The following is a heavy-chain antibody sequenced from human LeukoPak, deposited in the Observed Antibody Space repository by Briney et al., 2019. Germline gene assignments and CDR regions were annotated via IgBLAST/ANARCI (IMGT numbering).Heavy chain of an antibody. V-gene: IGHV3-30*18. CDR3: AKGVAGTFDY. CDR1: GFTFSIYG. Sequence: GRSLRLSCAASGFTFSIYGMHWVRQAPGKGLEWGAVISYDGSNKYYADSVKGRFTISRDNSKNTLYLQMNSLRAEDTAVYYCAKGVAGTFDYWGQGTLVTVSS. CDR2: ISYDGSNK. J-gene: IGHJ4*02. D-gene: IGHD6-19*01.